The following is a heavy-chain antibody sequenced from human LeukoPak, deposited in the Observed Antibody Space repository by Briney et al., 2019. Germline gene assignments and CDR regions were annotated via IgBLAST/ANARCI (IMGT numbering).Heavy chain of an antibody. CDR2: INPNSGGT. Sequence: ASVKVSCKASEYTFTGYYMHWVRQAPGQGPEWMGRINPNSGGTNYAQKFQDRVTMTRDTSISTAYMELNSLRSEDTAVYYCARTAPYAGSWNAKASSYYFDYWGKGSLVTVSS. V-gene: IGHV1-2*06. CDR3: ARTAPYAGSWNAKASSYYFDY. J-gene: IGHJ4*02. CDR1: EYTFTGYY. D-gene: IGHD1-1*01.